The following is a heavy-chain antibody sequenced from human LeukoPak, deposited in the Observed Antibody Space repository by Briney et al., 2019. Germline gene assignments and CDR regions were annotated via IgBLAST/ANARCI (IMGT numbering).Heavy chain of an antibody. D-gene: IGHD3-16*01. Sequence: GASAKVSCKASGGTFISYAISWVRQAPGQGLEWMGWISAYNGNTNYAQKFQGRVTMTRNTSINTAYLELSSLRSDDTAVYFCARGVGGLGNMDVWGKGTTVIISS. CDR2: ISAYNGNT. V-gene: IGHV1-18*01. CDR1: GGTFISYA. J-gene: IGHJ6*03. CDR3: ARGVGGLGNMDV.